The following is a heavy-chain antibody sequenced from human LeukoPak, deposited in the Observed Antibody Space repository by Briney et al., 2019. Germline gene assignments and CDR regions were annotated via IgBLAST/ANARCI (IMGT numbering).Heavy chain of an antibody. V-gene: IGHV3-20*04. J-gene: IGHJ4*02. CDR1: GFTFDDYG. CDR2: INWNGGST. CDR3: AREGEQLVPGSNYFDY. Sequence: GGSLRLSCAASGFTFDDYGMSWVRQAPGKGLEWVSGINWNGGSTGYADSVKGRFTISRDNAKNSLYLQMNSLRAEDTAVYYCAREGEQLVPGSNYFDYWGQGTLVTVSS. D-gene: IGHD6-6*01.